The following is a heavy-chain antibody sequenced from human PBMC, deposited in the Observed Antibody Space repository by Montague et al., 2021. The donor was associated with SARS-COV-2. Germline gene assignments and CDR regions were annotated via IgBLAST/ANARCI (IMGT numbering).Heavy chain of an antibody. CDR1: GGSIDVSVGRYY. Sequence: SETLSLTCGVSGGSIDVSVGRYYWSWIRQPPGKGLEWIGYVYYSGNTDYTPSLRSRVTMSVDTSKNQFFLTLKSVTAADTAIYYCARGTTNPYDTRGVWFDSWGQGTLVTVSS. J-gene: IGHJ5*01. CDR2: VYYSGNT. D-gene: IGHD3-22*01. CDR3: ARGTTNPYDTRGVWFDS. V-gene: IGHV4-61*01.